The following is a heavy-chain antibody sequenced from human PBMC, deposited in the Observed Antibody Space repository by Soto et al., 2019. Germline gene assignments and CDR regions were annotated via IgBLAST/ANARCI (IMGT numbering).Heavy chain of an antibody. V-gene: IGHV1-18*01. CDR3: ARQNQVGNNCFDP. CDR1: GYTFSSYD. CDR2: VSGHTGHT. D-gene: IGHD1-26*01. Sequence: ASVKVSCKTSGYTFSSYDINWVRQAPGKGLEWMGWVSGHTGHTNYAQKFQGRLTMTKDTSTTTAYMELRSLTSDDTAVDYGARQNQVGNNCFDPWGRGTLVTVSS. J-gene: IGHJ5*02.